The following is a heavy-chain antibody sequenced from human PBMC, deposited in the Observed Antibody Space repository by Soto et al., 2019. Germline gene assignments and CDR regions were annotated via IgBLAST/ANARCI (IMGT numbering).Heavy chain of an antibody. CDR3: AKDHERGSYDGGVEC. CDR2: ISGSGETP. V-gene: IGHV3-23*01. D-gene: IGHD1-26*01. CDR1: GFTFSNYP. Sequence: GGSLRLSCAASGFTFSNYPMGWVRQAPGKGLEWVSGISGSGETPYYADSVTGRFTISRDNYKNMLYLQMNSLRAEDTAVYYCAKDHERGSYDGGVECWGRGTLVTVSS. J-gene: IGHJ4*02.